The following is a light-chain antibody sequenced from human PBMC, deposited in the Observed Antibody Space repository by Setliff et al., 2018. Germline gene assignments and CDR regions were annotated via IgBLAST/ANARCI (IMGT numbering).Light chain of an antibody. CDR3: AAENNNLNGYV. Sequence: QSALAQPPSASGTPGQRVTVSCSGSSSNFGSRSVSWFQQLPGTPPKLLIYSNNQRPSGVPHRFSGSKSGSSASLAISGLQSEDEADYYCAAENNNLNGYVFGTGTKGTVL. J-gene: IGLJ1*01. V-gene: IGLV1-44*01. CDR2: SNN. CDR1: SSNFGSRS.